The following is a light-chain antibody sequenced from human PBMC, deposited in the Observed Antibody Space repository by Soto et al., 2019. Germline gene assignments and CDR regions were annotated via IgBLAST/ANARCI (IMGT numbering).Light chain of an antibody. CDR3: AAWDDSLNGPA. Sequence: QSVLTQSPSASGTPGQKVTISCSGGRFNIGNNKVNWYQQLPGTAPKLLIYSDDQRPSGVPDRFSGSESGTSASLAISGLQSGDEADYYWAAWDDSLNGPAFSGGTKVTVL. V-gene: IGLV1-44*01. CDR1: RFNIGNNK. J-gene: IGLJ2*01. CDR2: SDD.